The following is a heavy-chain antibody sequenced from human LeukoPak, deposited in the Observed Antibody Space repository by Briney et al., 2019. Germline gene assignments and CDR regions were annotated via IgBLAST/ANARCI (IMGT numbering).Heavy chain of an antibody. CDR2: ISYDGSNK. Sequence: GGSLRLSCAASGFTFSSYGMHWVRQAPGKGLEWVAVISYDGSNKYYADSVKGRFTISRDNSKNTLYLQMNSLRAEDTAVYYCAKGGYDILTGPLRWGQGTLVTVSS. CDR3: AKGGYDILTGPLR. CDR1: GFTFSSYG. V-gene: IGHV3-30*18. D-gene: IGHD3-9*01. J-gene: IGHJ4*02.